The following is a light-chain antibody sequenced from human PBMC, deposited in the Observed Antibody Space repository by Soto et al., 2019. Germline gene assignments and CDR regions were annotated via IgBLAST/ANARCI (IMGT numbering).Light chain of an antibody. J-gene: IGLJ1*01. CDR2: GNS. CDR3: QSYASSLSSYV. Sequence: QSVLTQPPSVSGAPGQRVTISCTGSSSNIGAGYDVHWYQQLPGTAPKLLIYGNSNRPSGVPDRFSASKSGTSASLAITGLQAEDEADYYCQSYASSLSSYVFGTGTKVTVL. V-gene: IGLV1-40*01. CDR1: SSNIGAGYD.